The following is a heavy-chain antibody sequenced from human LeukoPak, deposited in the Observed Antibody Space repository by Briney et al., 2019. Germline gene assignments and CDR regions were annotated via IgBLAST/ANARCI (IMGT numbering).Heavy chain of an antibody. V-gene: IGHV3-15*01. CDR1: GFTFSYYY. D-gene: IGHD3-3*01. CDR3: TTDIQDRSFYDFWSGYYPDYFDY. Sequence: PGGSLRLSCAASGFTFSYYYMSGVRQAPGKGLEWVGRIKSKTDGGTTDYAAPVKGRFTISRDDSKNTLYLQMNSLKTEDTAVYYCTTDIQDRSFYDFWSGYYPDYFDYWGQGTLVTVSS. J-gene: IGHJ4*02. CDR2: IKSKTDGGTT.